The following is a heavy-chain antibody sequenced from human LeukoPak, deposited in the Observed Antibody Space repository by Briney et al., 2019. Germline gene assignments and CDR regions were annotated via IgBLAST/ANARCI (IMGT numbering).Heavy chain of an antibody. CDR2: IKQDGSEK. J-gene: IGHJ4*02. CDR1: GFTFSSYW. Sequence: GGSLRLSCAASGFTFSSYWVSWVRQAPGKGLEWVANIKQDGSEKYYVDSVKGRFTISRDNAKNSLYLQMNSLRAEDTAVYYCARDSSGSGGYWGQGTLVTVSS. V-gene: IGHV3-7*01. D-gene: IGHD6-19*01. CDR3: ARDSSGSGGY.